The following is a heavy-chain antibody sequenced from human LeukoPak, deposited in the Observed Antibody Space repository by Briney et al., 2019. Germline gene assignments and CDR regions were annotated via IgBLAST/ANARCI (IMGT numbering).Heavy chain of an antibody. J-gene: IGHJ4*02. CDR2: VIPIFGTA. D-gene: IGHD6-6*01. CDR3: ARENHYSSSSAETDY. CDR1: GGTFSSYA. V-gene: IGHV1-69*05. Sequence: SVKVSCKASGGTFSSYAISWVRQAPGQGLEWMGRVIPIFGTANYAQKFQGRVTITTDESTSTAYMELSSLRSEDTAVYYCARENHYSSSSAETDYWGQGTLVTVSS.